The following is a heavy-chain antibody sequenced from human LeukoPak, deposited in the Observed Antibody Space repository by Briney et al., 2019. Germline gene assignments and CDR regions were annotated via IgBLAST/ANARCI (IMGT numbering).Heavy chain of an antibody. CDR3: ARDDLDCSGGTCYPDNY. J-gene: IGHJ4*02. CDR2: IRGYNGNT. D-gene: IGHD2-15*01. Sequence: ASVRVSSKASDYSSTTYGITWVRQAPGQGLEWRGRIRGYNGNTNYAEKFQGRVTMTTDTSTRTAYMELRNLRSDDTAFYYCARDDLDCSGGTCYPDNYWGQGTLVAVSA. V-gene: IGHV1-18*01. CDR1: DYSSTTYG.